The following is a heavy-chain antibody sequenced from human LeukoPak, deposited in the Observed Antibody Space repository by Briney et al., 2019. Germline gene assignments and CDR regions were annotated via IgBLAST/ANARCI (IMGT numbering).Heavy chain of an antibody. V-gene: IGHV1-69*06. D-gene: IGHD3-16*01. CDR1: GGTFSSYA. J-gene: IGHJ6*03. CDR3: AAKGGSNYYYMDV. Sequence: SVKVSCKASGGTFSSYAISWVRQAPGQGLEWMGGIIPIFGTANYAQKFQGRVTITADKSTSTAYMELSSLRSEDTAVYYCAAKGGSNYYYMDVWGKGTTVTVSS. CDR2: IIPIFGTA.